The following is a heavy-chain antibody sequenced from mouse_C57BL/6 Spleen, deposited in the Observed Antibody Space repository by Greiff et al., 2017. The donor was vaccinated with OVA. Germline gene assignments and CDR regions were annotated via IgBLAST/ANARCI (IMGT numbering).Heavy chain of an antibody. CDR2: INPNNGGT. J-gene: IGHJ4*01. CDR1: GYTFTDYY. D-gene: IGHD2-10*02. CDR3: ARWYGNYPYYAMDY. Sequence: EVQLQQSGPELVKPGASVKISCKASGYTFTDYYMNWVKQSHGKSLEWIGDINPNNGGTSYNQKFKGKATLTVDKSSSTAYMELRSLTSEDSAVYYCARWYGNYPYYAMDYWGQGTSVTVSS. V-gene: IGHV1-26*01.